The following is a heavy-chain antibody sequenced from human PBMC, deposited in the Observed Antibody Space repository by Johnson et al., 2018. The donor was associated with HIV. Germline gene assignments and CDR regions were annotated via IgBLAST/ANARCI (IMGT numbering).Heavy chain of an antibody. V-gene: IGHV3-48*01. J-gene: IGHJ3*02. Sequence: MLLVESGGGVVQPGRSLRLSCAASGFTFSSYAMHWVRQAPGKGLEWVSYISSSGSTYYADSVKGRFTIPRDNSKNTLYLQMNSLRAEDTAVYYCARDRNYYDSSAQGAFDIWGQGTMVTVSS. CDR3: ARDRNYYDSSAQGAFDI. D-gene: IGHD3-22*01. CDR2: ISSSGST. CDR1: GFTFSSYA.